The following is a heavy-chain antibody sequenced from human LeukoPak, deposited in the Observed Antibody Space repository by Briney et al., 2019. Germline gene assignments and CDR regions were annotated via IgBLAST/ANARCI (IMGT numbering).Heavy chain of an antibody. CDR2: FDPEDGET. CDR3: ATAHYYDSSGYYAY. Sequence: ASVKVSCKVSGYTLTELSMHWVRQAPGKGLEWMGGFDPEDGETIYAQKFQGRVTMTEDASTDTAYMELSSLRSEDTAVYYCATAHYYDSSGYYAYWGQGTLVTVSS. CDR1: GYTLTELS. V-gene: IGHV1-24*01. D-gene: IGHD3-22*01. J-gene: IGHJ4*02.